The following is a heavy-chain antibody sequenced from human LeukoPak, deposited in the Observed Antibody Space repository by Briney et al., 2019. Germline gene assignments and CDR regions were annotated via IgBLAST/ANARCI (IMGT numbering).Heavy chain of an antibody. Sequence: GESLKISCKGSGYSFTSYWIGWVRQMPGKGLEWMGIIYPGDSDTRCSPSFQGQVTISADKSISTAYLQWSSLKASDTAMYYCARHFPYYYDSSGFHPFDYWGQGTLVTVSS. CDR3: ARHFPYYYDSSGFHPFDY. CDR1: GYSFTSYW. D-gene: IGHD3-22*01. CDR2: IYPGDSDT. V-gene: IGHV5-51*01. J-gene: IGHJ4*02.